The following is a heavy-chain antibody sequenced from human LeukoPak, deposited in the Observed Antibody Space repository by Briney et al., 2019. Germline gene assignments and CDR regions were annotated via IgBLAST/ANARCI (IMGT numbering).Heavy chain of an antibody. D-gene: IGHD3-10*01. Sequence: GGSLRLSCAASGFTFSSYEMNWVRQAPGKGLEWVSYISSSGSTIYYADSVKGRFTISRDNAKNSLYLQMNSLRVEDTAVYYCAKGRGQGFDYWGQGTLVTVSS. V-gene: IGHV3-48*03. CDR1: GFTFSSYE. CDR3: AKGRGQGFDY. J-gene: IGHJ4*02. CDR2: ISSSGSTI.